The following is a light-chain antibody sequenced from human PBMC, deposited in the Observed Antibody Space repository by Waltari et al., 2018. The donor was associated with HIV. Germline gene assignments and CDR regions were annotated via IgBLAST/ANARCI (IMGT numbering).Light chain of an antibody. CDR1: TIGTKD. Sequence: SYDLAQPLSVSVALGQTARLTCGGNTIGTKDVHWYQQRPGQAPLLVIYKDKNRPSGIPERFSGSKSRNTATLTITGAQAGDEAVYFCQVWHYSVFFGGGTNLTVL. J-gene: IGLJ2*01. CDR3: QVWHYSVF. CDR2: KDK. V-gene: IGLV3-9*01.